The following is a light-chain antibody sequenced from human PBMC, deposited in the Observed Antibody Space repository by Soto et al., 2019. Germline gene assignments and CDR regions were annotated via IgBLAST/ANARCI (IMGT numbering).Light chain of an antibody. V-gene: IGLV1-51*01. CDR1: SSNSGNNH. J-gene: IGLJ3*02. Sequence: QSVLTQPPSVSAAAGQKVTVSCSGSSSNSGNNHVSWYQHLPGTAPKVLIYDNNKRPSGIPDRFSGSKSATSATLDITGLQTGDEADYYCGSWDRSLRGWVFGGGTKLTVL. CDR2: DNN. CDR3: GSWDRSLRGWV.